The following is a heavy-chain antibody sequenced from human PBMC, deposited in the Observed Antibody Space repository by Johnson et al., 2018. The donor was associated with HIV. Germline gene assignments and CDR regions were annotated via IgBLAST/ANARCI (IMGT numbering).Heavy chain of an antibody. V-gene: IGHV3-48*04. CDR1: GFTFSSYA. J-gene: IGHJ3*02. Sequence: EVQLVESGGGVVQPGRSLRLSCAASGFTFSSYAMHWVRQAPGKGLEWVSYISNGGVTTYYADSVRGRFTISRDNAKNSLFLEMNSLRAEDTAVYYCAREGNWNYVLAFDIWGQGTMVTVSS. CDR2: ISNGGVTT. CDR3: AREGNWNYVLAFDI. D-gene: IGHD1-7*01.